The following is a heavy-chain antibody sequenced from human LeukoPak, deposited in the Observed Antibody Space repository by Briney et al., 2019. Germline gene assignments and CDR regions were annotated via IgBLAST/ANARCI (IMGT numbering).Heavy chain of an antibody. CDR3: ATPHNYGDYGSFDY. Sequence: ASVKVSCKVSGYTLTELSMHWVRQAPGKGLEWMGGFDPEDGETIYAQKFQGRVTMTEDTSTDTAYVELSSLRSEDTAVYYCATPHNYGDYGSFDYWGQGTLVTVSS. J-gene: IGHJ4*02. CDR1: GYTLTELS. D-gene: IGHD4-17*01. V-gene: IGHV1-24*01. CDR2: FDPEDGET.